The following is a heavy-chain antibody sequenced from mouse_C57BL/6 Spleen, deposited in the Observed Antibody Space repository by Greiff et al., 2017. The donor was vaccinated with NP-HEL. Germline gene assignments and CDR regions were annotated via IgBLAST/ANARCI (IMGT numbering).Heavy chain of an antibody. CDR2: INYDGSST. CDR1: GFTFSDYY. CDR3: ARYYRYFDY. Sequence: DVKLVESEGGLVQPGSSMKLSCTASGFTFSDYYMAWVRQVPEKGLEWVANINYDGSSTYYLDSLKSRFIISRDNAKNILYLQMSSLKSEDTATYYCARYYRYFDYWGQGTTLTVSS. J-gene: IGHJ2*01. D-gene: IGHD1-1*01. V-gene: IGHV5-16*01.